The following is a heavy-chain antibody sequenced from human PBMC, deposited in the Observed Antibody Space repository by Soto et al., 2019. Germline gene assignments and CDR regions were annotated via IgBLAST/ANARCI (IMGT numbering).Heavy chain of an antibody. CDR2: IIPIFGTA. D-gene: IGHD4-4*01. V-gene: IGHV1-69*13. CDR3: ARDGGVYDYSPFDY. CDR1: GGTLSSYA. Sequence: GASVKVSCNASGGTLSSYAISWVRQALGQGLEWMGGIIPIFGTANYAQKFQGRVTITADESTSTAYMELSSLRSEDTAVYYCARDGGVYDYSPFDYWGQGTLVIVSS. J-gene: IGHJ4*02.